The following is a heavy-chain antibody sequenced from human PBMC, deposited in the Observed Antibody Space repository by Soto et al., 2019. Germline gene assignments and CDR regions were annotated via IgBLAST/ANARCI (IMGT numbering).Heavy chain of an antibody. CDR1: GFSLSTSGMR. V-gene: IGHV2-70*04. CDR3: ARSYMVRGVIDAFDI. Sequence: ESGPTLVNPTQTLTLTCTFSGFSLSTSGMRVSWIRQPPGKALEWLARIDWDDDKFYSTSLKTRLTISKDTSKNQVVLTMTNMDPVDTATYYCARSYMVRGVIDAFDIWGQGTRVTVSS. J-gene: IGHJ3*02. D-gene: IGHD3-10*01. CDR2: IDWDDDK.